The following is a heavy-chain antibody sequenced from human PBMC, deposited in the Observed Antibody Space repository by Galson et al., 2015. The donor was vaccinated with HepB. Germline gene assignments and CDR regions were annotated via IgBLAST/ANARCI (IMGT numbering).Heavy chain of an antibody. D-gene: IGHD3/OR15-3a*01. CDR2: IYSGGST. CDR3: ATHRRGTGYYLY. Sequence: SLRLSCAASGFSFSNYWMTWVRQVPGKGLEWVPVIYSGGSTYYADSVKGRFTISRHNSKNTLYLQMNSLRAEDTAVYYCATHRRGTGYYLYWGQGTLVTVSS. J-gene: IGHJ4*02. V-gene: IGHV3-53*04. CDR1: GFSFSNYW.